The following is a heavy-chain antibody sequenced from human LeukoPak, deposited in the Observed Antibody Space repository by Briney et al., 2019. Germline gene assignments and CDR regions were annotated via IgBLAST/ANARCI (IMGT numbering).Heavy chain of an antibody. CDR1: GGSISSGGYY. J-gene: IGHJ6*03. Sequence: TLSLTCTVSGGSISSGGYYWSWIRQPPGKGLEWIGYIYYSGSTYYNPSLKSRVTISVDTSKNQFSLKLSSVTAADTAVYYCARDIVVVPAAISSYYYYMDVWGKGTTVTVSS. CDR3: ARDIVVVPAAISSYYYYMDV. CDR2: IYYSGST. D-gene: IGHD2-2*01. V-gene: IGHV4-30-4*08.